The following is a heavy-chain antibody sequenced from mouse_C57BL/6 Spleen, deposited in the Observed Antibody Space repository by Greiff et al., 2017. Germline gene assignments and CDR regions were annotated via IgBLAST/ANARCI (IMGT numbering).Heavy chain of an antibody. Sequence: VQLQQPGAELVKPGASVKLSCKASGYTFTSYWMQWVKQRPGQGLEWIGEIDPSDSYTNYKQKFKGKATLTVDTSSSTAYMQLSSLTSEDSAVYYCARGGIYYGSSYDRTAYWGQGTTLTVSS. J-gene: IGHJ2*01. D-gene: IGHD1-1*01. CDR3: ARGGIYYGSSYDRTAY. CDR2: IDPSDSYT. CDR1: GYTFTSYW. V-gene: IGHV1-50*01.